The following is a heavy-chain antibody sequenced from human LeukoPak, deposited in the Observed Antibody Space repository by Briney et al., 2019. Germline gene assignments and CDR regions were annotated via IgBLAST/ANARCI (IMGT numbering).Heavy chain of an antibody. V-gene: IGHV3-23*01. CDR3: ARCMVLSQGWCNWFDP. J-gene: IGHJ5*02. D-gene: IGHD6-13*01. CDR2: IRIGGGGT. Sequence: GGSLRLSCAASGFDLTAYAMTWVRQAPAKGLEWVSSIRIGGGGTNYADSVKGRFTISRDNSENTLHLQMNNPRVEDTARYFCARCMVLSQGWCNWFDPWGQGTLVTVSS. CDR1: GFDLTAYA.